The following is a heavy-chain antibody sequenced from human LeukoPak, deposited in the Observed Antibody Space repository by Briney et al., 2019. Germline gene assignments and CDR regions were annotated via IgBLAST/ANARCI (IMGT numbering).Heavy chain of an antibody. CDR1: GFTFRSYG. CDR2: ISYDGSNK. J-gene: IGHJ3*02. D-gene: IGHD2-2*01. V-gene: IGHV3-30*18. Sequence: GRSLRLSCAASGFTFRSYGMHWVRQAPGKGLEWVAVISYDGSNKYYADSVKGRFTISRDNSKNTLYLQMNSLRAEDTAVYYCAKGYCSSTSCQIRGDAFDIWGQGTMVTVSS. CDR3: AKGYCSSTSCQIRGDAFDI.